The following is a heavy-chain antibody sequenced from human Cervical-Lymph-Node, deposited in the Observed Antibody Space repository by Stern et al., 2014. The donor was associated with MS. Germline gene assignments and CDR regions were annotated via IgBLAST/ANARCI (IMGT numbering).Heavy chain of an antibody. CDR3: AREDYTQDFDY. CDR1: GFTFKEYS. V-gene: IGHV3-21*02. Sequence: EVQLVESGGGLVQPGGSLRLSCAASGFTFKEYSMNWVRQAPGKGLEWVSSITSGSSDIHYAGSVKGRFTISRDNVKNSLYLQMNSLRAEDTALYYCAREDYTQDFDYWGRGTLVTVSS. CDR2: ITSGSSDI. J-gene: IGHJ4*02. D-gene: IGHD4-11*01.